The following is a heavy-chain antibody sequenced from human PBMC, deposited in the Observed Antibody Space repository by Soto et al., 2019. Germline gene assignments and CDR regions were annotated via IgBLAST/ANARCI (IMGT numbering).Heavy chain of an antibody. CDR3: ARVRLDTAMVLFDF. J-gene: IGHJ4*02. CDR2: IYYSGST. D-gene: IGHD5-18*01. Sequence: SETLSLTCTVSGGSISSGGYYWSWIRQHPGKGLEWIGYIYYSGSTYYNPSLKSRVTISVDTSKNQFSLKLSSVTAADTAVYYCARVRLDTAMVLFDFWGRGSLVTVSS. CDR1: GGSISSGGYY. V-gene: IGHV4-31*03.